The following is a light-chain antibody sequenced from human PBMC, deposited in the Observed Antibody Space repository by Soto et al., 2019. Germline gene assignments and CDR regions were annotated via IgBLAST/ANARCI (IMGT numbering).Light chain of an antibody. J-gene: IGLJ1*01. CDR3: SSYTSSTTYV. Sequence: QSVLTQPASVSGSPGQSITISCTGTGSDVGGYNHVSWYQQHPGKAPKLMIYEVRNRPSGVSNRFSGSKSGNTASLTISGLQADDEADYYCSSYTSSTTYVFGTGTKVTVL. CDR2: EVR. V-gene: IGLV2-14*01. CDR1: GSDVGGYNH.